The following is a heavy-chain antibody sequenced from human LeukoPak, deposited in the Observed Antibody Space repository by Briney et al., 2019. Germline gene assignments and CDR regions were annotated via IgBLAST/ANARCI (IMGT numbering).Heavy chain of an antibody. CDR2: IYYSGST. CDR3: ARDLTPGDV. Sequence: SETLSLTCTVSGGSISSYYWSGIRQPPGKGLEWIGDIYYSGSTNYNPSLKSRVTISVDTSKSQFSLKLSSVTAADTAVYYCARDLTPGDVWGQGTTVTVSS. CDR1: GGSISSYY. J-gene: IGHJ6*02. V-gene: IGHV4-59*01.